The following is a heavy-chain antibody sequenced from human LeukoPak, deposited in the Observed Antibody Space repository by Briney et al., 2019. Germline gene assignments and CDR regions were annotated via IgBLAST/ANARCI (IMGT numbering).Heavy chain of an antibody. J-gene: IGHJ4*02. CDR2: IYSGGST. V-gene: IGHV3-53*01. Sequence: GGSLRLSFAASGFTVSSNYMSWVRQAPGKGLEWVSVIYSGGSTYYADSVKGRFTISRDNSKNTLYLQMNSLRAEDTAVYYCARHLYSGSYYHFDYWGQGTLVTVSS. CDR3: ARHLYSGSYYHFDY. D-gene: IGHD1-26*01. CDR1: GFTVSSNY.